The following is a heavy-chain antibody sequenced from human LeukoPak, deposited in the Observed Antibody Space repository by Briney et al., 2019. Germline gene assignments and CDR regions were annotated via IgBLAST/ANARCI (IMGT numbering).Heavy chain of an antibody. CDR3: ARGAVVVPSWGMDV. D-gene: IGHD2-15*01. V-gene: IGHV1-3*01. CDR2: INAGNGNT. J-gene: IGHJ6*02. Sequence: ASVKVSCKASGYTFTSYAMHWVRQAPGQRLEWMGWINAGNGNTKYSQKFQGRVTITRDTSASTAYMELSSLRSEDTAAYYCARGAVVVPSWGMDVWGQGTTVTVSS. CDR1: GYTFTSYA.